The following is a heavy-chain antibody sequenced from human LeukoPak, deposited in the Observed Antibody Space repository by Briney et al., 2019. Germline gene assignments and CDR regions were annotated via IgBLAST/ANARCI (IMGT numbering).Heavy chain of an antibody. Sequence: GGSLRLSCAASGFTFSSYSMNWVRQAPGKGLEWVSSISSSSSDIYYADSVKGRFTISRDNAKNSLYLQMNSLRAEDTAVYYCARDLGRDYDILTGYYGYWGQGTLVTVSS. D-gene: IGHD3-9*01. J-gene: IGHJ4*02. CDR1: GFTFSSYS. V-gene: IGHV3-21*01. CDR3: ARDLGRDYDILTGYYGY. CDR2: ISSSSSDI.